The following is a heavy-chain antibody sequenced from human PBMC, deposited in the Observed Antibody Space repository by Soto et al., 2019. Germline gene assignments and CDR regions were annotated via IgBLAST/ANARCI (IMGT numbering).Heavy chain of an antibody. Sequence: EVQLLESGGGLVQPGGSLRLSCAASGFTFGSHAMSWVRQAPGKGLEWVSGIRGGGDRTHYSDSVKGRFTVSRDNSKSTLYLQMISLRVEDTAVYYCARDRGLDVDTDTLDYWGRGTLVTVSS. CDR2: IRGGGDRT. J-gene: IGHJ4*02. V-gene: IGHV3-23*01. CDR3: ARDRGLDVDTDTLDY. CDR1: GFTFGSHA. D-gene: IGHD5-18*01.